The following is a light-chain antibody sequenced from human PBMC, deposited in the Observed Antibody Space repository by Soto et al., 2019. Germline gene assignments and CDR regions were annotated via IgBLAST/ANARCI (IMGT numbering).Light chain of an antibody. CDR3: QLRSSWPPYT. J-gene: IGKJ2*01. V-gene: IGKV3-11*01. CDR1: QSVGTY. CDR2: DAS. Sequence: EFVLTQSPATLSLSPGEGAALSCWASQSVGTYMAGYQHKPGQPPRLLIYDASKRATGIPARFSGSGSGTNFTFTISSLEPADFALYFCQLRSSWPPYTFAQGPKVEMK.